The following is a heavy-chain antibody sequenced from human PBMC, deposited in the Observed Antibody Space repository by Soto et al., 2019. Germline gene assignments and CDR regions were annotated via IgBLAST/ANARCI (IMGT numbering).Heavy chain of an antibody. D-gene: IGHD6-25*01. V-gene: IGHV3-15*01. CDR2: IKSKTDGGTT. Sequence: EVQLVESGGGLVKPGGSLRLSCAASGFTFSNAWMSWVRQAPGKGLEWVGRIKSKTDGGTTDYAAPVKGRFTISRDDSKNTLYLQMNSLKTEDTAVYYCTTAGPGIAAYNWFDPWGQGTLVTVSS. CDR1: GFTFSNAW. CDR3: TTAGPGIAAYNWFDP. J-gene: IGHJ5*02.